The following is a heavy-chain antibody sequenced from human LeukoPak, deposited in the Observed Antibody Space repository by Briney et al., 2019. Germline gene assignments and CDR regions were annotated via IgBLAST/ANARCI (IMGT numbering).Heavy chain of an antibody. D-gene: IGHD4-17*01. CDR2: ISWKRGNI. CDR3: AKDIRFQDYGDRRAGAFDI. V-gene: IGHV3-9*01. Sequence: TGGSLRLSCAASGFYFADYSMYWIRQVPGKGLEWVSGISWKRGNIAYADSVRGRFSISRDNAKNSLYLQMNSLTAEDTAFYYCAKDIRFQDYGDRRAGAFDIWGLGTMVTVSA. CDR1: GFYFADYS. J-gene: IGHJ3*02.